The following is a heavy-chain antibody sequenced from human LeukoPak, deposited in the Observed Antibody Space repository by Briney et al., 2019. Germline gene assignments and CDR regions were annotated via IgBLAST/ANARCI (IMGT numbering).Heavy chain of an antibody. J-gene: IGHJ6*04. Sequence: PGGSLRLSCAASGFTFSSYWMSWVRQAPGKGLEWVANIKQEGSEKYYVDSVKGRFTISRDNAKNSLYLQMNSLRAEDTAVYYCAREATVFPGFSTYYYYGMDVWGKGTTVTVSS. CDR1: GFTFSSYW. V-gene: IGHV3-7*03. D-gene: IGHD4-17*01. CDR3: AREATVFPGFSTYYYYGMDV. CDR2: IKQEGSEK.